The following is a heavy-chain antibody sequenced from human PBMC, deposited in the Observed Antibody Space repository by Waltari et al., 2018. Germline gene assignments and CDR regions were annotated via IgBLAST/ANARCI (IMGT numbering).Heavy chain of an antibody. D-gene: IGHD2-21*02. CDR3: ARFVTHDAFDI. CDR2: ISSSSSYI. V-gene: IGHV3-21*01. CDR1: GFTSSGNS. J-gene: IGHJ3*02. Sequence: EVQLVESGGGLVKPGGSLGLSGEASGFTSSGNSRTGGRQAPGKGLEWVSSISSSSSYIYYADSVKGRFTISRDNAKNSLYLQMNSLRAEDTAVYYCARFVTHDAFDIWGQGTMVTVSS.